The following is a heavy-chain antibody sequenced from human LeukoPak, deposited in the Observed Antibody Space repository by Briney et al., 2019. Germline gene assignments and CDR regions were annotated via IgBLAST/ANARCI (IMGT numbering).Heavy chain of an antibody. D-gene: IGHD3-22*01. CDR1: GFTFSDYY. V-gene: IGHV3-11*06. CDR3: ARDLSYYYDSSGYYFDY. J-gene: IGHJ4*02. Sequence: GGSLRLSCAASGFTFSDYYVSWIRQAPGKGLEWVSYISSSSSYTNYADSVKGRFTISRDNAKNSLYLQMNSLRAEDTAVYYCARDLSYYYDSSGYYFDYWGQGTLVTVSS. CDR2: ISSSSSYT.